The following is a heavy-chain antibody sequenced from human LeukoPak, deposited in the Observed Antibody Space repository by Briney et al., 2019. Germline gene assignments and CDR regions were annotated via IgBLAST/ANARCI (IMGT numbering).Heavy chain of an antibody. CDR3: ARVVGPRDGYNWDYFDY. J-gene: IGHJ4*02. Sequence: SETLSLTCTVSGGSISSSSYYWGWIRQPPGKGLEWIGSIYYSGSTYYNPSLKSRVTISVDTSKNQFSLKLSSVTAADTAVYYCARVVGPRDGYNWDYFDYWGQGTLVTVSS. CDR1: GGSISSSSYY. CDR2: IYYSGST. V-gene: IGHV4-39*07. D-gene: IGHD5-24*01.